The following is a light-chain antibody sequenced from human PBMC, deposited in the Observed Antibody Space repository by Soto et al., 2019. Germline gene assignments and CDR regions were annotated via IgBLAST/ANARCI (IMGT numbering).Light chain of an antibody. CDR1: SRDVGGYNY. J-gene: IGLJ2*01. Sequence: QSALTQPVSVSGSRGQSITISCTGTSRDVGGYNYVSWYQQHPGKAPKLMIYEVTKRPSGVSNRFSGSKSGNTASLTISGLQAEDESDYYCSSYTSISTLVFGGGTKLTVL. V-gene: IGLV2-14*01. CDR3: SSYTSISTLV. CDR2: EVT.